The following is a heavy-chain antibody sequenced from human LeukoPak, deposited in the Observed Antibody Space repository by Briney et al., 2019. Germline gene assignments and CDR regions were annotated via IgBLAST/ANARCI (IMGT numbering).Heavy chain of an antibody. J-gene: IGHJ4*02. D-gene: IGHD3-9*01. V-gene: IGHV1-69*04. Sequence: SVKVSCRASGYTFTNYAINWVRQAPGQGLEWMGRIIPILDVTNYAQKFQGRVTITADQSTSTAYMELSSLRSEDTAVYYCARGGGVDILTGFQYWGQGTLVTVSS. CDR1: GYTFTNYA. CDR2: IIPILDVT. CDR3: ARGGGVDILTGFQY.